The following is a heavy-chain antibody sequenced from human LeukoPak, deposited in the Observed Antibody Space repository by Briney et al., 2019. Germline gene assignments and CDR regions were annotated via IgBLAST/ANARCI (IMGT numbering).Heavy chain of an antibody. CDR2: IYYSGST. J-gene: IGHJ4*02. D-gene: IGHD3-16*01. CDR1: GGSISGGDYY. CDR3: ARGGESLQESSDY. Sequence: PSQTLSLTCTVSGGSISGGDYYWSWIRQPPGKGLEWIGYIYYSGSTYYNPFLKSRVTISVDTSKNQFSLKLSSVTAADTAVYYCARGGESLQESSDYWGQGTLVTVSS. V-gene: IGHV4-30-4*08.